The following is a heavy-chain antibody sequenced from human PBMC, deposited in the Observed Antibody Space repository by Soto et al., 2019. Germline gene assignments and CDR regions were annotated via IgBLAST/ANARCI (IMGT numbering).Heavy chain of an antibody. CDR1: GFTISSFT. CDR2: IFSGRGVT. V-gene: IGHV3-64*02. Sequence: GGSLRLSCSASGFTISSFTMNWVRLTPGKGLEWVSTIFSGRGVTQYADSVQGRFTISRDNSKNTVYLQMGSLRPEDMAVYYCARRARPDFYYMDVWGKGTRSPSP. D-gene: IGHD6-6*01. CDR3: ARRARPDFYYMDV. J-gene: IGHJ6*03.